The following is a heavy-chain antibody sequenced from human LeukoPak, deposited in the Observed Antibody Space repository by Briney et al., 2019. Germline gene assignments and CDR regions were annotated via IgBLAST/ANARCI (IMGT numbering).Heavy chain of an antibody. D-gene: IGHD3-22*01. Sequence: PSETLSLTCTVSGGSISSYYWSWIRQPPGKGLEWIGYIYYSGSTNYNPSLKSRVTISVDTSKNQFSLKLSSVTAADTAVYYCARGHYDSSGYCLDYWGQGTLVTVSS. CDR3: ARGHYDSSGYCLDY. CDR1: GGSISSYY. CDR2: IYYSGST. V-gene: IGHV4-59*01. J-gene: IGHJ4*02.